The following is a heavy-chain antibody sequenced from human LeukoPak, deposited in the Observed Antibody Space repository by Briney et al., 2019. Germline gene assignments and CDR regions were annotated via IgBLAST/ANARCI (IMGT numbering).Heavy chain of an antibody. CDR3: ATSDYDILTGYYVV. CDR1: GDTLTEVS. CDR2: FYHEDGET. D-gene: IGHD3-9*01. J-gene: IGHJ4*02. V-gene: IGHV1-24*01. Sequence: ASVRVSCKVSGDTLTEVSMHWVRQAPGKGREWRGDFYHEDGETIYAQKLQGRDTITEDTSTKTPYIGESSLRAEDTRVYNTATSDYDILTGYYVVWGQGTLVTVSS.